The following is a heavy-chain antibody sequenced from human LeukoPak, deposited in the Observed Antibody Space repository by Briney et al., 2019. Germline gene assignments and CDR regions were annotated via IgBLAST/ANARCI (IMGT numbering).Heavy chain of an antibody. CDR1: GGSISSGSYY. Sequence: SETLSLTCTVSGGSISSGSYYWSWIRQPARKGLEWIGRIYTSGSTNYNPSLKSRVTISVDTSKNQFSLKLSSVTAADTAVYYCARAQVVVVTGFDAFDIWGQGTMVTVSS. CDR2: IYTSGST. J-gene: IGHJ3*02. CDR3: ARAQVVVVTGFDAFDI. D-gene: IGHD2-21*02. V-gene: IGHV4-61*02.